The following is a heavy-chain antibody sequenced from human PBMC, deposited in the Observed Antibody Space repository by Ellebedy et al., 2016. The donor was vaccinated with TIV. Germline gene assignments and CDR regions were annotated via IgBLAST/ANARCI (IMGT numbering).Heavy chain of an antibody. D-gene: IGHD4-17*01. J-gene: IGHJ3*02. CDR2: INQDGREK. CDR1: GFSFSSYW. Sequence: GESLKISCAASGFSFSSYWMTWVRQAPGKGLEWVANINQDGREKYYVDSVKGRFTISRDNAKNSLYLQMTSLRVEDTGVYYCARDGSYGDYLSPTHALEIWGQGTMVIVSS. CDR3: ARDGSYGDYLSPTHALEI. V-gene: IGHV3-7*01.